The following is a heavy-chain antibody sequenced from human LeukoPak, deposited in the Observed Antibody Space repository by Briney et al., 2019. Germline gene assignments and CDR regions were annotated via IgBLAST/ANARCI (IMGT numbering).Heavy chain of an antibody. Sequence: PSETLSLTCTVSGGSISTYYWSWIRQPPGKGLEWIGYIYYSGSTNYNPSLKSRVTISVDTSKDQFSLKLSSVTAADTAVYYCARAMYDSSGYPFDYWGQGTLVTVSS. J-gene: IGHJ4*02. CDR2: IYYSGST. CDR1: GGSISTYY. V-gene: IGHV4-59*08. CDR3: ARAMYDSSGYPFDY. D-gene: IGHD3-22*01.